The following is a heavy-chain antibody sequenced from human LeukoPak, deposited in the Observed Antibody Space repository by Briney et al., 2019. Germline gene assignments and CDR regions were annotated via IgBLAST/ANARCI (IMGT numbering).Heavy chain of an antibody. D-gene: IGHD3-10*01. CDR1: GGSISSGSYY. V-gene: IGHV4-61*02. J-gene: IGHJ4*02. CDR3: ARAGITMVRGVIYDY. Sequence: PSETLSLTCTVSGGSISSGSYYWSWIRQPAGKGLEWIGRIYTSGSTNYNPSLKSRVTISVDTSKNQFSLKLNSVTAADTAVYYCARAGITMVRGVIYDYWGQGTLVTVSS. CDR2: IYTSGST.